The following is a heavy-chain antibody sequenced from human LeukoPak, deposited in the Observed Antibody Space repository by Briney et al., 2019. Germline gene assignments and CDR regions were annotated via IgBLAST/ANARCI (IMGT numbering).Heavy chain of an antibody. D-gene: IGHD6-13*01. CDR2: ISNSSSYI. CDR3: PSLGIAAAGTIDH. CDR1: GFTFSSYS. Sequence: PGGSLRLSCAASGFTFSSYSMNWVRQAPGKGLEWVSSISNSSSYIYYADSVKGRFTISRDNAKNSLYLQMNSLRAEDTAVYYCPSLGIAAAGTIDHWGQGTLVTVSS. V-gene: IGHV3-21*01. J-gene: IGHJ4*02.